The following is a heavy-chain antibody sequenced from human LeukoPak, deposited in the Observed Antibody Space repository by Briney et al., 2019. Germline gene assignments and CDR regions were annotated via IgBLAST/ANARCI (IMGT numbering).Heavy chain of an antibody. CDR2: INHSGST. D-gene: IGHD5-18*01. CDR1: GGSFSGYY. Sequence: SETLSLTCAVYGGSFSGYYWSWIRQPPGKGLEWIGEINHSGSTNYNPSLKSRVTISVDTSKDQFSLKLSSVTAADTAVYYCARVSGYSYGYFDYWGQGTLVTVSS. CDR3: ARVSGYSYGYFDY. J-gene: IGHJ4*02. V-gene: IGHV4-34*01.